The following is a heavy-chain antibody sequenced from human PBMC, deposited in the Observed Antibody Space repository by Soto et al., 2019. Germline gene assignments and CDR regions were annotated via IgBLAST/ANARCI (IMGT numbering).Heavy chain of an antibody. J-gene: IGHJ6*03. V-gene: IGHV4-59*01. CDR3: AILTEGYYYYMDV. CDR2: IYYSGST. D-gene: IGHD4-4*01. Sequence: SETLSLTCTVSGGSISSYYWSWIRQPPGKGLEWIGYIYYSGSTNYNPSLKSRVTISVDTSKNQFSLKLSSVTAADTAVYYCAILTEGYYYYMDVWGKGTTVTVSS. CDR1: GGSISSYY.